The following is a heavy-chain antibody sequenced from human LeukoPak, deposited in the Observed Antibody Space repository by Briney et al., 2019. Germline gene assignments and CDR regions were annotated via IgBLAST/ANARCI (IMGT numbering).Heavy chain of an antibody. CDR1: GSSFPTYW. J-gene: IGHJ4*02. CDR3: ARPPSRGYSSSFEY. V-gene: IGHV5-51*01. D-gene: IGHD2-2*03. CDR2: IYPDESNI. Sequence: GASLQISCKGSGSSFPTYWIALVRQLPGKGLEWMGIIYPDESNIRYSPSFQGQVTISADKSISTAYLQWSSLKASDTAMYYCARPPSRGYSSSFEYWGQGTLVTVSS.